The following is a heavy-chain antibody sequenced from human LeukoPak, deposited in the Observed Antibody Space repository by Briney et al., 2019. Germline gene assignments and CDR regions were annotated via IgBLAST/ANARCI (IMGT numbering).Heavy chain of an antibody. CDR2: IYSGGST. J-gene: IGHJ3*02. CDR3: ARERRYDSSGYYHDAFDI. D-gene: IGHD3-22*01. V-gene: IGHV3-53*01. Sequence: GGSLRLSCAASGFTVSSNYMSWVRQAPGKGLEWVSVIYSGGSTYYADSVKGRFTISRDNSKNTLYLQTNSLRAEDTAVYYCARERRYDSSGYYHDAFDIWGQGTMVTVSS. CDR1: GFTVSSNY.